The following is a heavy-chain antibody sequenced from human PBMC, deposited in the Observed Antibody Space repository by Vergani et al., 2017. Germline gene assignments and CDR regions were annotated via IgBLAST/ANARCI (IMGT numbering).Heavy chain of an antibody. V-gene: IGHV3-21*01. CDR1: GFTFSSSS. Sequence: EVQLVESGGGLVKPGGSLRLSCAASGFTFSSSSMNWVRQAPGNGREWVSSISSSSSYIYYEDSVKGRFTISRDNAKNSLYLQMNSLRAEDTAVYYCAVRVGAAGVDDWGQGTLVTVSS. CDR3: AVRVGAAGVDD. J-gene: IGHJ4*02. D-gene: IGHD1-26*01. CDR2: ISSSSSYI.